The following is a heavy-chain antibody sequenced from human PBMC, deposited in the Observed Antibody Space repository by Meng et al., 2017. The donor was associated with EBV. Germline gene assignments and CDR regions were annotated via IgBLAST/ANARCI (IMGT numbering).Heavy chain of an antibody. J-gene: IGHJ4*02. V-gene: IGHV3-30-3*01. CDR3: ARERTGYYAEY. Sequence: QVQLVESGGGGVQPGRSLRLSCAASGFTFSGYAMHWVRQAPGKGLDWVAFISYDGSNEWYAGSVKGRFTISRDNSKNTLSLQMNSLRPEDTAIYYCARERTGYYAEYWGQGTLVTVSS. D-gene: IGHD3/OR15-3a*01. CDR2: ISYDGSNE. CDR1: GFTFSGYA.